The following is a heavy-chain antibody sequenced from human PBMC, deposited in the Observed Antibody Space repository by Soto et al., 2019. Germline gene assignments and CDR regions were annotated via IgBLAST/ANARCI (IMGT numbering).Heavy chain of an antibody. D-gene: IGHD3-22*01. CDR3: AALYDSSGLSIGY. CDR2: IVVGSGNT. Sequence: SVKVSCKASGFTFTSSAVQWVRQARGQRLEWIGWIVVGSGNTNYAQKFQERVTITRDMSTSTAYMELSSLRSEDTAVYYCAALYDSSGLSIGYWGQGTLVTVSS. J-gene: IGHJ4*02. V-gene: IGHV1-58*01. CDR1: GFTFTSSA.